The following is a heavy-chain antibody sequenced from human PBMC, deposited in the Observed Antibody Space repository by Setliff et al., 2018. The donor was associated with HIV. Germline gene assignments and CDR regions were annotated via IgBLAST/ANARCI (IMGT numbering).Heavy chain of an antibody. Sequence: ETLSLTCAVYGGSFSDYSWSWIRQPPGKGLEWIGEISYSGSTNYNPSLKRRVTISIDTSKNQFSLRLTSVTAADTAVYYCAKSPGFSGYGGSGWGQGTLVTVSS. CDR2: ISYSGST. CDR1: GGSFSDYS. V-gene: IGHV4-34*01. J-gene: IGHJ4*02. CDR3: AKSPGFSGYGGSG. D-gene: IGHD5-12*01.